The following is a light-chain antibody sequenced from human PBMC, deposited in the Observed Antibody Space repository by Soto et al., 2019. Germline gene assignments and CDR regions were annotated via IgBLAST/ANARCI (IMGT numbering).Light chain of an antibody. CDR1: QGIRSW. V-gene: IGKV1-12*01. CDR2: AAS. J-gene: IGKJ4*01. CDR3: LQANSFPLT. Sequence: DIQMTQSPSSVSASVGDRVTITCRASQGIRSWLDWSQQKPGKARKPLIYAASSLQSGVPSRFSGSGSGTDFTLTISSLQPEDFATYYCLQANSFPLTFGGGTKVEIK.